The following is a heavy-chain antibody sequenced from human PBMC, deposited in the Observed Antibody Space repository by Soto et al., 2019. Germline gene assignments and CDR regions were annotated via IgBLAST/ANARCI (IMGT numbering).Heavy chain of an antibody. V-gene: IGHV4-30-4*01. Sequence: QVQLQESGPGLVKPSQTLSLTCTVSGGSISSGDYYWSWIRQPPGKGLEWSGYIYYRGSTYYNPSLKSRVTISVDTSMNQFSLKLISVTAADTAVYYCAIYVGNAVYFDYWGQGTRVTVSS. CDR1: GGSISSGDYY. J-gene: IGHJ4*02. CDR2: IYYRGST. CDR3: AIYVGNAVYFDY. D-gene: IGHD3-16*01.